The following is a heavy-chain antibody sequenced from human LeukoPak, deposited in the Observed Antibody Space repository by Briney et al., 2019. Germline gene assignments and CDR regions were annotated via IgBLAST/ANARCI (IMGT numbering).Heavy chain of an antibody. Sequence: ASGKVSCKASGYTFTGYYMHWVRQAPGQGLEWMGWINPNSGGTNYAQKFQGRVTMTRDTSISTAYMELSRLRSDDTAVYYCARDRSRITIFGVVIIRPGDYYYYMDVWGKGTTVTVSS. CDR1: GYTFTGYY. CDR2: INPNSGGT. V-gene: IGHV1-2*02. J-gene: IGHJ6*03. CDR3: ARDRSRITIFGVVIIRPGDYYYYMDV. D-gene: IGHD3-3*01.